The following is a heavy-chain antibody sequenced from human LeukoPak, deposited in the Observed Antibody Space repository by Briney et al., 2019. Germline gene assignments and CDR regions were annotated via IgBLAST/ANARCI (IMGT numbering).Heavy chain of an antibody. J-gene: IGHJ4*02. V-gene: IGHV3-23*01. D-gene: IGHD6-19*01. CDR1: GFTFNSEA. CDR2: ISDSGATT. CDR3: AKGLGFLPQFDY. Sequence: GGSLRLSCAASGFTFNSEAMTWVRQGPGKGLEWVSTISDSGATTYYADSVKGRFTISRDNSKNTVCLQMNSLRVEDTALYYCAKGLGFLPQFDYWGQGTLVAVSS.